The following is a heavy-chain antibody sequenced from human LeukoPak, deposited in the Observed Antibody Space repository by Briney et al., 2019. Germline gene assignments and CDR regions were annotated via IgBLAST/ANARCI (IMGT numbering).Heavy chain of an antibody. V-gene: IGHV3-23*01. CDR1: GFTFSSYA. Sequence: GGSLRLSCAASGFTFSSYAMSWVRQAPGKGLEWVSAISGSGGSTYYADSVKGRFTISRDNTKNTLYLQMNSLRAEDTAVYYCAKDMGSYDSSGYQDYWGQGTLVTVSS. CDR2: ISGSGGST. CDR3: AKDMGSYDSSGYQDY. D-gene: IGHD3-22*01. J-gene: IGHJ4*02.